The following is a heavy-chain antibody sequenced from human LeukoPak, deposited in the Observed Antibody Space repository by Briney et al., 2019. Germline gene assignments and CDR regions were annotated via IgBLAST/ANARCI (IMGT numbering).Heavy chain of an antibody. V-gene: IGHV3-43*02. Sequence: PGGSLRLSCAASGFTFDDYAMHWVRQVPGKGLEWVSLILGDGSSTNYADSVKGRFTISRDNSKNSLYLHMNSLRVEDTALYFCAKDRYSSSWYTIDYWGQGTLVTASS. CDR3: AKDRYSSSWYTIDY. J-gene: IGHJ4*02. D-gene: IGHD6-13*01. CDR2: ILGDGSST. CDR1: GFTFDDYA.